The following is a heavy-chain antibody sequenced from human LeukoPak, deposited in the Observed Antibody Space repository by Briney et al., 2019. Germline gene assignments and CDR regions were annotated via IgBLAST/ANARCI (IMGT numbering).Heavy chain of an antibody. CDR1: GYTFTSYG. CDR3: ARDWYYDFWSGYYSDY. Sequence: ASVKVSCKASGYTFTSYGISWVRQAPGQGLEWMGWISAYNGNTNYAQKLQGRVTMTTDTSTSTAYMGLRSLRSDDTAVYYCARDWYYDFWSGYYSDYWGQGTLVTVSS. CDR2: ISAYNGNT. J-gene: IGHJ4*02. V-gene: IGHV1-18*01. D-gene: IGHD3-3*01.